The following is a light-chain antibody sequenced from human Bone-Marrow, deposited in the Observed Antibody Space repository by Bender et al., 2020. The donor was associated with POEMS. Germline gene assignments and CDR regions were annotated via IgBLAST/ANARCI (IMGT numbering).Light chain of an antibody. CDR1: SGDIGTYSY. CDR2: DVT. J-gene: IGLJ3*02. CDR3: CSYAGTYTWV. Sequence: QSALTQPRSVSGSPGQSVTISCTGSSGDIGTYSYVSWYQQHPGRAPKVMIYDVTKRPSGVPDRFSGSKSDNTASLTISGLQAEDEADYYCCSYAGTYTWVFGGGTKLTVL. V-gene: IGLV2-11*01.